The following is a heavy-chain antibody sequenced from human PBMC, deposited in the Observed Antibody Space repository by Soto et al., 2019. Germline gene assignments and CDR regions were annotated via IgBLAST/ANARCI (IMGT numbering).Heavy chain of an antibody. D-gene: IGHD3-10*01. CDR3: ARVNGESQNRWSWFDP. CDR1: GGSFSGYY. CDR2: INHSGST. Sequence: PSETLSLTCAVYGGSFSGYYWSWIRQPPGKGLEWIGEINHSGSTNYNPSLKSRVTISVDTSKNQFSLKLSSVTAADTAVYYCARVNGESQNRWSWFDPWGQGTLVT. V-gene: IGHV4-34*01. J-gene: IGHJ5*02.